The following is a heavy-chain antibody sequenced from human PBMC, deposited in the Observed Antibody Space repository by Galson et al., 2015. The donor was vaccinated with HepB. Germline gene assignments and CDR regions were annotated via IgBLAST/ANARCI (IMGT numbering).Heavy chain of an antibody. CDR1: GGSFSGYY. CDR2: INHSGST. D-gene: IGHD6-13*01. V-gene: IGHV4-34*01. Sequence: SETLSLTCAVYGGSFSGYYWSWIRQPPGKGLEWIGEINHSGSTNYNPSLKSRVTISVDTSKNQFSLKLSSVTAADTAVYYCARGGEVVAAVGRNDFDYWGQGTLVTVSS. CDR3: ARGGEVVAAVGRNDFDY. J-gene: IGHJ4*02.